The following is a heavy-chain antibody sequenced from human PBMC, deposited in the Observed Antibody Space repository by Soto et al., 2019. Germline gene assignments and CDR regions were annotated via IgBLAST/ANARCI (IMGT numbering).Heavy chain of an antibody. V-gene: IGHV4-59*01. Sequence: SATLSLTCTVSGGSISSYYWSWIRQPPGKGLEWIGYIYYSGSTNYNPSLKSRVTISVDTSKNQFSLKLSSVTAADTAVYYCARVSYGTIFGVVTLGPLAFDIWGQGTMVTVSS. CDR2: IYYSGST. D-gene: IGHD3-3*01. J-gene: IGHJ3*02. CDR3: ARVSYGTIFGVVTLGPLAFDI. CDR1: GGSISSYY.